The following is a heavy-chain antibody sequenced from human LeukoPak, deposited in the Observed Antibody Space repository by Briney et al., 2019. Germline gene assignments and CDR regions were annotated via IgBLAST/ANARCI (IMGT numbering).Heavy chain of an antibody. CDR3: AKDLVGVAANLGEFDY. J-gene: IGHJ4*02. D-gene: IGHD3-16*01. Sequence: IWYDGSNKYYADSVKGRFTISRDNSKNTLYLQMNSLRAEDTAVYYCAKDLVGVAANLGEFDYWGQGTLVTVSS. V-gene: IGHV3-33*06. CDR2: IWYDGSNK.